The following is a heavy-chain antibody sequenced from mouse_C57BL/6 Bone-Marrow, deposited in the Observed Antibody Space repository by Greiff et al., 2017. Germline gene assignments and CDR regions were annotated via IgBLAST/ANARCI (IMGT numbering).Heavy chain of an antibody. D-gene: IGHD2-4*01. CDR3: GRRITTGAWFAY. J-gene: IGHJ3*01. CDR1: GFSLTSYA. Sequence: VQGVESGPGLVAPSQSLSITCTVSGFSLTSYAISWVRQPPGKGLEWLGVIWTGGGTNYNSALKSRLSISKDNSKSQVFLKMNSLQTDDTAGYYCGRRITTGAWFAYWGQGTLVTVSA. V-gene: IGHV2-9-1*01. CDR2: IWTGGGT.